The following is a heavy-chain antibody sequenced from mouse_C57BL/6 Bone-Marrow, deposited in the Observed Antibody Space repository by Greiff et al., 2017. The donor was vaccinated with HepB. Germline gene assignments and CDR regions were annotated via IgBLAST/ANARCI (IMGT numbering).Heavy chain of an antibody. D-gene: IGHD1-1*01. CDR3: ARRKNYYGSSYWYFDV. CDR1: GYSFTGYY. Sequence: EVKLMESGPELVKPGASVKISCKASGYSFTGYYMNWVKQSPEKSLEWIGEINPSTGGTTYNQKFKAKATLTVDKSSSTAYMQLKSLTSEDSAVYYCARRKNYYGSSYWYFDVWGTGTTVTVSS. CDR2: INPSTGGT. V-gene: IGHV1-42*01. J-gene: IGHJ1*03.